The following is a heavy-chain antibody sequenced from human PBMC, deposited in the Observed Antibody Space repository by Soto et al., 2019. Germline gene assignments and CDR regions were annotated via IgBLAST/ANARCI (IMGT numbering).Heavy chain of an antibody. V-gene: IGHV1-69*13. J-gene: IGHJ6*02. CDR3: ARVTYYYDSSGYYPRPIYYYYYGMDV. CDR2: IIPIFGTA. CDR1: GGTFSSCA. D-gene: IGHD3-22*01. Sequence: SVKVSCKASGGTFSSCAISWVRQAPGQGLEWMGGIIPIFGTANYAQKFQGRVTITADESTSTAYMELSSLRSEDTAVYYCARVTYYYDSSGYYPRPIYYYYYGMDVWGQGTTVTVSS.